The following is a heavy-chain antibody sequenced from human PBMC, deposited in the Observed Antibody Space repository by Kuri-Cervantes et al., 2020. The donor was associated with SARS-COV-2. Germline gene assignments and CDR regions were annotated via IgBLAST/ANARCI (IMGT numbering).Heavy chain of an antibody. J-gene: IGHJ3*02. CDR3: ARGARYCDSSGYYQGFDI. V-gene: IGHV4-31*01. CDR2: IYYSGST. CDR1: GGSISSGGYY. Sequence: LRLSCTVSGGSISSGGYYWSWIRQHPGKGLEWIGYIYYSGSTYYNPSLKSLVTISVDTSKNQFSLKLSSVTAADTAVYYCARGARYCDSSGYYQGFDIWGQGTVVTVSS. D-gene: IGHD3-22*01.